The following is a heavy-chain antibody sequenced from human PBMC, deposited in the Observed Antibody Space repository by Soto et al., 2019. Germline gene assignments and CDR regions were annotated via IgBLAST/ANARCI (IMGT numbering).Heavy chain of an antibody. CDR1: GASINNSY. Sequence: SSETLSLTCTVSGASINNSYWNWIRQPAGNGLEWIGRIYSSGKTNYNSSLKSRVTMSVDTSKNQFSLNLGSVTAADTAVYYCARGPGLLPLGYFDYWGQGTLVTVSS. CDR3: ARGPGLLPLGYFDY. J-gene: IGHJ4*02. V-gene: IGHV4-4*07. CDR2: IYSSGKT.